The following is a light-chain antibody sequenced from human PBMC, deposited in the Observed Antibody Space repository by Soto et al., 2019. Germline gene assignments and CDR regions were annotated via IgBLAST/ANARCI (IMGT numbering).Light chain of an antibody. CDR2: DAS. J-gene: IGKJ1*01. V-gene: IGKV3-11*01. Sequence: IVLTQSPATLSVTPGQRATLXWRASQSLSSNLAWYQQKPGQAPRLLIYDASNRATGIPARFSGSGSGTDFTLTISSLEPEDFAVYYCQQRSNWPWTFGQGTKVDIK. CDR3: QQRSNWPWT. CDR1: QSLSSN.